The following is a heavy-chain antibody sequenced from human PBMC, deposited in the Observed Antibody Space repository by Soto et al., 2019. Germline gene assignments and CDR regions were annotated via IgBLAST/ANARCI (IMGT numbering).Heavy chain of an antibody. Sequence: EVQLLESGADLVQPGGSLRLSCAASGFPFSEHSMSWVRQAPGKGLEWVSGLSGSGQSRYYADSVQGRFTISRDNRRRTLYLQVDGLSAEDTAVYYGAKGLGNHWEDYHVDNLGQGTVVTVSS. CDR1: GFPFSEHS. V-gene: IGHV3-23*01. D-gene: IGHD1-26*01. CDR2: LSGSGQSR. J-gene: IGHJ4*02. CDR3: AKGLGNHWEDYHVDN.